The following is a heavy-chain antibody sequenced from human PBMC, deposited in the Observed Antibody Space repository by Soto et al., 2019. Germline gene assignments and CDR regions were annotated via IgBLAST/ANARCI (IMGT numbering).Heavy chain of an antibody. Sequence: SQTLSLTCVISGDSVSSNTASWNWIRQSPSRGLEWLGRTYFRSKWYNDYAVSVKSRIIINPDTSNNQFSLQLNSVTPEDTAVYFCAKGDNLGPKTGYAFDPWGQGIMVTVS. CDR2: TYFRSKWYN. D-gene: IGHD5-12*01. CDR3: AKGDNLGPKTGYAFDP. V-gene: IGHV6-1*01. CDR1: GDSVSSNTAS. J-gene: IGHJ5*02.